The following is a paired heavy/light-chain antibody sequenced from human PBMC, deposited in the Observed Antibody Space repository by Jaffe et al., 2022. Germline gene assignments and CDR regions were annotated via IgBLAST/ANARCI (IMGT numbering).Heavy chain of an antibody. Sequence: EVQLLESGGGLVQPGGSLRLSCAASGFTFSSYAMSWVRQAPGKGLEWVSAISGSGGSTYYADSVKGRFTISRDNSKNTLYLQMNSLRAEDTAVYYCAKGSVLGYCSGGSCYTPGDYWGQGTLVTVSS. CDR1: GFTFSSYA. CDR3: AKGSVLGYCSGGSCYTPGDY. D-gene: IGHD2-15*01. V-gene: IGHV3-23*01. CDR2: ISGSGGST. J-gene: IGHJ4*02.
Light chain of an antibody. CDR3: QQYYSYPLT. J-gene: IGKJ2*01. CDR1: QGISSY. CDR2: AAS. Sequence: AIRMTQSPSSFSASTGDRVTITCRASQGISSYLAWYQQKPGKAPKLLIYAASTLQSGVPSRFSGSGSGTDFTLTISCLQSEDFATYYCQQYYSYPLTFGQGTKLEIK. V-gene: IGKV1-8*01.